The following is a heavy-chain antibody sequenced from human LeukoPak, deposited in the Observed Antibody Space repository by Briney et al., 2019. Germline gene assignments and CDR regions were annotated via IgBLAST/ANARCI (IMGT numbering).Heavy chain of an antibody. D-gene: IGHD3-10*02. CDR3: AELGITMIGGV. J-gene: IGHJ6*04. CDR1: GFTFSSYA. Sequence: PGGSLRLSCAASGFTFSSYAMNWVRQAPGKGLEWISYISSSSVTIYYADSVKGRLTISRDNAKNSLYLQMNSLRAEDTAVYYCAELGITMIGGVWGKGTTVTISS. V-gene: IGHV3-48*04. CDR2: ISSSSVTI.